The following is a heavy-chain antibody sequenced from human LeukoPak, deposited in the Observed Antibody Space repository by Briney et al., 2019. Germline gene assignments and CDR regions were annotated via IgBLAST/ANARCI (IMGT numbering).Heavy chain of an antibody. CDR2: IYYSGST. V-gene: IGHV4-39*01. J-gene: IGHJ4*02. CDR1: GGSISSSSYY. D-gene: IGHD3-10*02. CDR3: ARHLGMLGPRDFDY. Sequence: SETLSLTCTVSGGSISSSSYYWGWIRQPPGKGLEWIGSIYYSGSTYYNPSLKSRVTISVDTSKNQFSLKLSSVTAADPAVHYCARHLGMLGPRDFDYWGQGTLVTVSS.